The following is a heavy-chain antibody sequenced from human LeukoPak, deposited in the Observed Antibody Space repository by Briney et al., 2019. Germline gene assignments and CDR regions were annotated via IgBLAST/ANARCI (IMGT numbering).Heavy chain of an antibody. D-gene: IGHD1-26*01. Sequence: GPTLVKATQPLTLSCTFSGFSLSTSGVAVGWIRQPPGKALESLALLYWDDAKRYSSSLKSRLTITKDTSKNQVVLSVTNVDPVDTATYYCAHRPVYNGDYFAFDIWGQGTVVTVSS. CDR2: LYWDDAK. CDR1: GFSLSTSGVA. V-gene: IGHV2-5*02. J-gene: IGHJ3*02. CDR3: AHRPVYNGDYFAFDI.